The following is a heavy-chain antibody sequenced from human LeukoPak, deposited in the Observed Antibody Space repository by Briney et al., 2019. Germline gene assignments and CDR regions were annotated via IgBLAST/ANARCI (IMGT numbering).Heavy chain of an antibody. CDR1: GGSFSGYY. CDR3: ARFPTGRLRWEYDY. J-gene: IGHJ4*02. Sequence: SETLSLTCAVYGGSFSGYYWSWIRQPPGKGLEWIGEINHSGSTNYNPSLKSRVTISVDTSKNQFSLKLSSVTAADTAVYYCARFPTGRLRWEYDYWGQGTLVTVSP. CDR2: INHSGST. D-gene: IGHD1-26*01. V-gene: IGHV4-34*01.